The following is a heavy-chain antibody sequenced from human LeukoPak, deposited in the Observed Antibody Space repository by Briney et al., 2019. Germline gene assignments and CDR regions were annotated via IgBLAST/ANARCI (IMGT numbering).Heavy chain of an antibody. CDR3: ARDQGHCSSTSCYSVDY. V-gene: IGHV3-53*01. D-gene: IGHD2-2*01. CDR2: IYSGGST. Sequence: GGSLRPSCAASGFTVSSNYMSWVRQAPGKGLEWVSVIYSGGSTYYADSVKGRFTISRDNSKNTLYLQMNSLRAEDTAVYYCARDQGHCSSTSCYSVDYWGQGTLVTVSS. CDR1: GFTVSSNY. J-gene: IGHJ4*02.